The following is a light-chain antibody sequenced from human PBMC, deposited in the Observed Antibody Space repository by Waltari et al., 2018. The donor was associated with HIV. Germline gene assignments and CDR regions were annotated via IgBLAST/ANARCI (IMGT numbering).Light chain of an antibody. CDR3: QQSYGAPFT. Sequence: IQMTQSPSALSASVGATVTITCRASQKISRYLNWYQKKVGEAPKLLVYGASSLQSGVPARFRGSGSGSEYFLSISSLKSDDFATYFCQQSYGAPFTFG. V-gene: IGKV1-39*01. CDR1: QKISRY. CDR2: GAS. J-gene: IGKJ5*01.